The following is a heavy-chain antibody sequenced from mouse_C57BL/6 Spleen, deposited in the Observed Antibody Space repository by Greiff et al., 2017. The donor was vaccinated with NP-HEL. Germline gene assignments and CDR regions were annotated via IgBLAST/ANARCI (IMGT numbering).Heavy chain of an antibody. CDR1: GYTFTSYW. V-gene: IGHV1-7*01. D-gene: IGHD1-1*01. J-gene: IGHJ3*01. Sequence: QVQLQQPGAELAKPGASVKLSCKASGYTFTSYWMHWVKQRPGQGLEWIGYINPSSGYTKYNQKFKDKATLTADKSSSTAYMQLSSLTYEDSAVYYCANYYGSSGAWFAYWGQGTLVTVSA. CDR2: INPSSGYT. CDR3: ANYYGSSGAWFAY.